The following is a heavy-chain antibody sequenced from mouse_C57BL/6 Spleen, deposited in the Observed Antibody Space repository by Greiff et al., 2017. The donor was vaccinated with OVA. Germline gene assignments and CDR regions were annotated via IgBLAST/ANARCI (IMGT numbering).Heavy chain of an antibody. D-gene: IGHD2-4*01. V-gene: IGHV1-7*01. Sequence: QVQLQQSGAELAKPGASVKLSCKASGYTFTSYWMHWVKQRPGQGLEWIGYINPSSGYTKYNQKLKNMATLTEDKSSSTTYIQLHSLTYDYSAVYYCARWDDYDEAMDYWGQGTSVTVSS. CDR2: INPSSGYT. J-gene: IGHJ4*01. CDR3: ARWDDYDEAMDY. CDR1: GYTFTSYW.